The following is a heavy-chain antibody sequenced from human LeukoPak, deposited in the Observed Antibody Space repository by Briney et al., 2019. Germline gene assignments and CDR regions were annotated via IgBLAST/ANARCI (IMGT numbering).Heavy chain of an antibody. CDR2: IIPILGIA. CDR1: GGTFSSYA. CDR3: ARVIGGSEYYFDY. J-gene: IGHJ4*02. V-gene: IGHV1-69*04. Sequence: SVKVSCKASGGTFSSYAISWVRQAPGQGLEWMGRIIPILGIANYAQKFRGRVTITADKSTSTAYMELSSLRSEDTAVYYCARVIGGSEYYFDYWGQGTLVTVSS. D-gene: IGHD3-16*01.